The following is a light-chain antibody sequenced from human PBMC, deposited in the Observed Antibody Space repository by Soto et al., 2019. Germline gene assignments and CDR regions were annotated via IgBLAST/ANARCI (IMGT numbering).Light chain of an antibody. CDR1: SSDVGTYNL. CDR2: EVT. Sequence: QSVLAQPASVSGAPEQSITISCTGTSSDVGTYNLVSWYQQHPGKAPKLIIYEVTERPSGVSNRFSGSKSGNTASLTISGLQAEDEADYYCSSYTISNTLPFVFGTGTKVTVL. V-gene: IGLV2-14*02. CDR3: SSYTISNTLPFV. J-gene: IGLJ1*01.